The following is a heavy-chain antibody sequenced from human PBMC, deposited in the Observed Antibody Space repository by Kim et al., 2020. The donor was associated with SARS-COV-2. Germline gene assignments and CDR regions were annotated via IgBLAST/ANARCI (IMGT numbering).Heavy chain of an antibody. Sequence: GGSLRLSCAASGFTFSSYWMSWVRQAPGKGLEWVANIKQDGSEKYYVDSVKGRFTISRDNAKNSLYLQMNSLRAEDTAVYYCARDQVSSWYNWFDPWGQGTLVTVSS. V-gene: IGHV3-7*01. D-gene: IGHD6-13*01. CDR2: IKQDGSEK. J-gene: IGHJ5*02. CDR1: GFTFSSYW. CDR3: ARDQVSSWYNWFDP.